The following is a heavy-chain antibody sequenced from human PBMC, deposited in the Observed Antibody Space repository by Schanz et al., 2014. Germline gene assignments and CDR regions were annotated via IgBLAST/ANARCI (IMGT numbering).Heavy chain of an antibody. J-gene: IGHJ5*02. V-gene: IGHV1-18*01. CDR2: IRPDNGHT. CDR1: GYTFTDYG. Sequence: QVQLVQSGAEVKKPGASVKVSCKASGYTFTDYGLSWVRQAPGQGLEWLGWIRPDNGHTTYSQKVRDRVIFTTDTSANTAYMELRSLRSDDTAVYYCAREVGLYDRGWFDPWGQGTLVIVSS. CDR3: AREVGLYDRGWFDP. D-gene: IGHD3-22*01.